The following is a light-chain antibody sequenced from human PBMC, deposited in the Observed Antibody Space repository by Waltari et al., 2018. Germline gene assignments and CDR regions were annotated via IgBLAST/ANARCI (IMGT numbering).Light chain of an antibody. CDR2: KVS. J-gene: IGKJ3*01. CDR1: QSLVHSDGNTY. V-gene: IGKV2-30*02. CDR3: MQGTHWPPAST. Sequence: DVVMTQSPLSLPVTLGQPASISCRSSQSLVHSDGNTYLNWFQQRPGQSPRRLIYKVSNRDSGVPDRFSGSGSGTDFTLKISRVEAEDVGVYYCMQGTHWPPASTFGPGTKVDIK.